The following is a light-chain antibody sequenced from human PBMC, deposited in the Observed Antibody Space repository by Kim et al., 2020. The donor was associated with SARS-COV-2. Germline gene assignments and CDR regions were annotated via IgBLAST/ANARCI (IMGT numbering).Light chain of an antibody. CDR2: TAS. V-gene: IGKV1-39*01. J-gene: IGKJ4*01. CDR3: QQSHSLPLT. CDR1: QSINTN. Sequence: DIQMTQSPSSLSASVGDSITVTCRASQSINTNLNWYQQKPGKAPKLLISTASTLRDGVPSRFSGTGSGTDFTLTISSLQLEDFATYYCQQSHSLPLTFGGGTKVDIK.